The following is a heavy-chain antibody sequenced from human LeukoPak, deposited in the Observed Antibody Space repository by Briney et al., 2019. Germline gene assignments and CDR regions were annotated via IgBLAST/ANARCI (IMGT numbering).Heavy chain of an antibody. V-gene: IGHV4-4*07. D-gene: IGHD6-19*01. Sequence: SETLSLTCTVSGGSISSYYWSWIRQPAGKGLEWIGRIYTSGSTNSNPSLKSRVTISVDKSKNQFSLKLSPVTAADTAVYYCARASVAAPGYFDYWGQGTLVTVSS. CDR1: GGSISSYY. CDR2: IYTSGST. CDR3: ARASVAAPGYFDY. J-gene: IGHJ4*02.